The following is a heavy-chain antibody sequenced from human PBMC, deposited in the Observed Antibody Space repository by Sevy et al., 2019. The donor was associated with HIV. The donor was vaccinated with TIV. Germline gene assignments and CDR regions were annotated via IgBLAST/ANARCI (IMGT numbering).Heavy chain of an antibody. CDR2: ISSSSSYI. V-gene: IGHV3-21*01. CDR3: ARTGRQYCSGGSCYSWFDP. D-gene: IGHD2-15*01. CDR1: GFTFSSYS. Sequence: GGSLRLSCAASGFTFSSYSMNWVRQAPGKGLEWVSSISSSSSYIYYADSVKGRFTISRDNAKNSLYLQMNSLRDEDTAVYYCARTGRQYCSGGSCYSWFDPWGQGTLVTVSS. J-gene: IGHJ5*02.